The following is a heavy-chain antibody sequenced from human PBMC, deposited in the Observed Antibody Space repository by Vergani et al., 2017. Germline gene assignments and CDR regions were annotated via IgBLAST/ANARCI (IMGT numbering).Heavy chain of an antibody. Sequence: QVQLVQSGAEVKKPGSSVKVSCKASGGTFSSYTISWVRQAPGQGLEWMGWMNPNSANTGYAQKFQGRITMTRNTSISTAYMELGSLRAEDTAVYYCAREEGDAFDIWGQGTMVTVSS. V-gene: IGHV1-8*02. CDR3: AREEGDAFDI. CDR1: GGTFSSYT. CDR2: MNPNSANT. J-gene: IGHJ3*02.